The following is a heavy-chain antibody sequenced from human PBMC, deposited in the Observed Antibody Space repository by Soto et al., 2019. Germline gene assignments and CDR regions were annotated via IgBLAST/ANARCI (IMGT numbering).Heavy chain of an antibody. CDR3: ARDWYCSGGVCYGGHYFYMDV. Sequence: QVQLVQSGAEVKKPGASVKVSCKAAGYTFTSYGVSWVRQAPGQGLEWMGWISGYNGNTEYAQNFQGRVTMTTDPSTSTAYMELRSLGSDDTAVYYCARDWYCSGGVCYGGHYFYMDVWGKGTTVTVSS. D-gene: IGHD2-8*02. V-gene: IGHV1-18*01. CDR2: ISGYNGNT. CDR1: GYTFTSYG. J-gene: IGHJ6*03.